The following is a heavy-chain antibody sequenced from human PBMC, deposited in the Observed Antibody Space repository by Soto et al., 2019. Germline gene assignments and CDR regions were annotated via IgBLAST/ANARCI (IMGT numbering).Heavy chain of an antibody. V-gene: IGHV1-69*01. CDR3: AREESRYCSGGSCYSDGYFDY. CDR2: IIPIFGTA. CDR1: GGTFSSYA. J-gene: IGHJ4*02. Sequence: QVQLVQSGAEVKKPGSSVKVSCKASGGTFSSYAISWVRQAPGQGLEWMGGIIPIFGTANYAQKFRGRVTITADESTSTAYMELSSLRSEDTAVYYCAREESRYCSGGSCYSDGYFDYWGQGTLVTVSS. D-gene: IGHD2-15*01.